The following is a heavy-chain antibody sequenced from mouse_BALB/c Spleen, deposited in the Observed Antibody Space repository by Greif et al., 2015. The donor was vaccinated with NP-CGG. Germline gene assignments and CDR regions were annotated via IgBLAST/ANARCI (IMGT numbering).Heavy chain of an antibody. CDR2: ISSGSSTI. CDR3: ARSFYGYLDY. V-gene: IGHV5-17*02. Sequence: EVNVVESGGGLVQPGGSRKLSCAASGFTFSSFGMHWVRQAPEKGLEWVAYISSGSSTIYYADTVKGRFTISRDNPKNTLFLQMTSLRSEDTAMYYCARSFYGYLDYWGQGTTLTVSS. D-gene: IGHD2-10*01. CDR1: GFTFSSFG. J-gene: IGHJ2*01.